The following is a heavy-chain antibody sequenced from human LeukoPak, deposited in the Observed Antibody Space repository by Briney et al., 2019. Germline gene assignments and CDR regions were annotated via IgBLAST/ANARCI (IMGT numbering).Heavy chain of an antibody. D-gene: IGHD2-2*01. CDR2: IFYSGTT. V-gene: IGHV4-31*03. CDR3: ARQEGYQSFVMDV. J-gene: IGHJ6*02. CDR1: GGSITSGGYY. Sequence: PSETLSLTCTVSGGSITSGGYYWAWIRQPPGTGLEWIGYIFYSGTTDYSPSLKSRVTMSLDSSKNQFSLNLTSVTAADTAVYYCARQEGYQSFVMDVWGQGTTVTVSS.